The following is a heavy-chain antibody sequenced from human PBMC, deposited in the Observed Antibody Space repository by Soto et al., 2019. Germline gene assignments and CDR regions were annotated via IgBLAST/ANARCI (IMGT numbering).Heavy chain of an antibody. CDR1: GGTFSSYT. D-gene: IGHD2-15*01. V-gene: IGHV1-69*02. Sequence: QVQLVQSGAEVKKPGSSVKVSCKASGGTFSSYTISWVRQAPGQGLEWMGRIIPILGIANYAQKFQGRVTITADKSTSTAYRGLSSLRSGDTAVYYCEKRGYCSGGSCYSGSSDAFDIWGQGTMVTVSS. CDR2: IIPILGIA. CDR3: EKRGYCSGGSCYSGSSDAFDI. J-gene: IGHJ3*02.